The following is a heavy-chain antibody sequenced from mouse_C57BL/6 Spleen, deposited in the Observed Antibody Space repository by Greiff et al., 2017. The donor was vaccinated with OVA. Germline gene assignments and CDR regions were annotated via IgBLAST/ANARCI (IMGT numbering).Heavy chain of an antibody. J-gene: IGHJ4*01. CDR1: GYAFSSSW. V-gene: IGHV1-82*01. CDR3: ASPPFITTVVTMDY. Sequence: QVQLKESGPELVKPGASVKISCKASGYAFSSSWMNWVKQRPGKGLEWIGRIYPGDGDTNYNGKFKGKATLTADKSSSTAYMQLSSLTSEDSAVYFCASPPFITTVVTMDYWGQGTSVTVSS. D-gene: IGHD1-1*01. CDR2: IYPGDGDT.